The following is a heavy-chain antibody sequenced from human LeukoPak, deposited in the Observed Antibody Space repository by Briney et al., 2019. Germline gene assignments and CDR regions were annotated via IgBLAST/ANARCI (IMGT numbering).Heavy chain of an antibody. CDR1: GGSFSGYY. CDR2: IYYSGST. CDR3: ARDFMGHCSSTSCYVPLDAFDI. V-gene: IGHV4-34*01. D-gene: IGHD2-2*01. J-gene: IGHJ3*02. Sequence: SETLSLTCAVYGGSFSGYYWSWIRQLLGKGLEWIGSIYYSGSTYYNPSLKSRVTISVDTSKNQFSLKLSSVTAADTAVYYCARDFMGHCSSTSCYVPLDAFDIWGQGTMVTVSS.